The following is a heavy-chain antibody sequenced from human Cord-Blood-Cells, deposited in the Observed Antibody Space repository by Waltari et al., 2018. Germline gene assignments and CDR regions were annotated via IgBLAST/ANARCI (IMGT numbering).Heavy chain of an antibody. J-gene: IGHJ4*02. D-gene: IGHD3-10*01. CDR3: ARGPVRGGSFDY. V-gene: IGHV1-3*01. CDR2: INAGNGNT. Sequence: QVQLVQSGAEVKKPGASVKVSCKASGYTFNSYAMHWVRQAPGQRLEWMGWINAGNGNTKYSQKFQGRVTITRDTSASTAYMELSSLRSEDTAVYYCARGPVRGGSFDYWGQGTLVTVSS. CDR1: GYTFNSYA.